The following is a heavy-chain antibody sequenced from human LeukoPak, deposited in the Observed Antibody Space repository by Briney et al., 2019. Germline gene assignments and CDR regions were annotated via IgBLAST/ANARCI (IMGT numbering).Heavy chain of an antibody. D-gene: IGHD6-19*01. CDR3: PKTPYSSGSALSPSFDY. Sequence: GGSLRLSCAASGFTFSSYAMSWVRQAPGKGLEWVSAISGSGGSTYYADSVKGRFTISRDNSKNSLYLRMNSLRAEDTAVYYCPKTPYSSGSALSPSFDYWGQGTLVTVSS. V-gene: IGHV3-23*01. CDR1: GFTFSSYA. J-gene: IGHJ4*02. CDR2: ISGSGGST.